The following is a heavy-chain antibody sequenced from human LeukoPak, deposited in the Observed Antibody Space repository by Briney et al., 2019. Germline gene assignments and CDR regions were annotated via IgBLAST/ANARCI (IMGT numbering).Heavy chain of an antibody. Sequence: GGSLRLSCAASGFTVSSNYMSWVRQAPGKGLEWVSVIYSGGSTYYADSVKGRFTISRDNSKNTLYLQTNSLRAEDTAVYYCATVTAALYYYGMDVWGQGTTVTVSS. CDR2: IYSGGST. J-gene: IGHJ6*02. V-gene: IGHV3-66*02. CDR3: ATVTAALYYYGMDV. CDR1: GFTVSSNY. D-gene: IGHD2-21*02.